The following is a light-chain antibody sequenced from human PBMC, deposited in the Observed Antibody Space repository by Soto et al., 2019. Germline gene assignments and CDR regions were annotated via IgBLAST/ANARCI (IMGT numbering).Light chain of an antibody. CDR3: CSYAGSYTYV. CDR2: DVT. Sequence: QSALTQPRSVSGSPGQSVTISCTGTSSDVGAYNYVSWYQQHPGKVPKLMISDVTKRPSGVPDRFSGSRSGNTASLTISGLQAEDEADYYCCSYAGSYTYVFGTGTKLTVL. CDR1: SSDVGAYNY. V-gene: IGLV2-11*01. J-gene: IGLJ1*01.